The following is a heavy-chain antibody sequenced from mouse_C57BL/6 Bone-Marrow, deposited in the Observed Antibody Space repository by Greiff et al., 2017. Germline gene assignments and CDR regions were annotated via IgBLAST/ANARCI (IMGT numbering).Heavy chain of an antibody. CDR2: IYPGDGDT. Sequence: QVQLQHSGPELVKPGASVKISCKASGYAFSSSWMNWVKQRPGKGLEWIGRIYPGDGDTNYNGKFKGKATLTADKSSSTAYMQLSSLTSEDSAVYFCALYYDSPFYAMDYWGQGTSVTVSS. CDR3: ALYYDSPFYAMDY. V-gene: IGHV1-82*01. CDR1: GYAFSSSW. J-gene: IGHJ4*01. D-gene: IGHD2-4*01.